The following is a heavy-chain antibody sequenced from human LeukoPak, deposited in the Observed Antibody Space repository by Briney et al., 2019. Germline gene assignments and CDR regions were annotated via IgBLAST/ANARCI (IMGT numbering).Heavy chain of an antibody. J-gene: IGHJ4*02. CDR2: INPSGGST. CDR3: ARRRHYYDSSGYYLDY. V-gene: IGHV1-46*01. Sequence: ASVKVSCKASGYTFTSYYMHWVRQAPGQGLEWMGIINPSGGSTSYAQKFQGRVTMTRDTSTSTAYMELSSLRSEDTAVYYCARRRHYYDSSGYYLDYWGQGTLVTVSS. CDR1: GYTFTSYY. D-gene: IGHD3-22*01.